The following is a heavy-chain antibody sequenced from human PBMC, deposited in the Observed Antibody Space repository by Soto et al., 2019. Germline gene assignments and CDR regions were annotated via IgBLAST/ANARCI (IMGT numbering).Heavy chain of an antibody. J-gene: IGHJ6*02. Sequence: GGSLRLSCAASGFTFSSYAMHWVRQAPGKGLEWVAVISYDGSNKYYADSVKGRFTISRDNSKNTLYLQMNSLRAEDTAVYYCARDMPPLTYYYDSSALRGGMDVWGQGTTVTVSS. CDR1: GFTFSSYA. CDR3: ARDMPPLTYYYDSSALRGGMDV. D-gene: IGHD3-22*01. CDR2: ISYDGSNK. V-gene: IGHV3-30-3*01.